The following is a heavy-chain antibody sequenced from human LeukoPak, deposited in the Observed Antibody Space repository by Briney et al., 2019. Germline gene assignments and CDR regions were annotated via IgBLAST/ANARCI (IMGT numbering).Heavy chain of an antibody. Sequence: PSETLSLTCAVYGGSFSGYYWSWIRQPPGKGLEWIGEINRSGSANYNPSLKSRVTILLDTSKNQFSLNLSSVTAADTAVYYCARRPRGVIIKTWFDSWGQGTLVTVSS. CDR2: INRSGSA. D-gene: IGHD3-10*01. CDR3: ARRPRGVIIKTWFDS. V-gene: IGHV4-34*01. CDR1: GGSFSGYY. J-gene: IGHJ5*01.